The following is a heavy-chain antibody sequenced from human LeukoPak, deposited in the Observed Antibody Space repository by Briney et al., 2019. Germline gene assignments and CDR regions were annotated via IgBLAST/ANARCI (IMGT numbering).Heavy chain of an antibody. D-gene: IGHD6-19*01. CDR2: ISAYNGNT. V-gene: IGHV1-18*01. Sequence: ASVKVSCKASGYTFTSYDINWVRQATGQGLEWMGWISAYNGNTNYAQKLQGRVTMTTDTSTSTAYMELRSLRSDDTAVYYCARARRWLPLDYWGQGTLVTVSS. CDR1: GYTFTSYD. CDR3: ARARRWLPLDY. J-gene: IGHJ4*02.